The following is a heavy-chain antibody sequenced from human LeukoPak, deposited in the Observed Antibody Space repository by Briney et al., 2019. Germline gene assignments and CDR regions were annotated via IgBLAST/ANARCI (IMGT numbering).Heavy chain of an antibody. J-gene: IGHJ6*03. CDR2: IYTSGST. CDR1: GGSISSYY. CDR3: ARVRIGDYMDV. V-gene: IGHV4-4*09. Sequence: SETLSLTCTVSGGSISSYYWSWIRQPPGKGLEWIGYIYTSGSTNYNPSLKSRVTISVDTSKNQFSLKLSSVTAADTAVHYCARVRIGDYMDVWGKGTRVTVSS. D-gene: IGHD2/OR15-2a*01.